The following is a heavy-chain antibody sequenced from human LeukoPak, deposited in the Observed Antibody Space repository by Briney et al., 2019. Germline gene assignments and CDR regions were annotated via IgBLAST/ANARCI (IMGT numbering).Heavy chain of an antibody. V-gene: IGHV5-51*01. CDR1: GYSFTSYW. CDR2: IYPGDSDT. Sequence: MAGESLKISCKGSGYSFTSYWIGWVRQMPGKGLEWMGIIYPGDSDTRYSPSFQGQVTISADKSISTAYLQWSSLKASDTAMYYCARSLLFSSGSYYIYYFDYWGQGTLVTVSS. CDR3: ARSLLFSSGSYYIYYFDY. D-gene: IGHD3-10*01. J-gene: IGHJ4*02.